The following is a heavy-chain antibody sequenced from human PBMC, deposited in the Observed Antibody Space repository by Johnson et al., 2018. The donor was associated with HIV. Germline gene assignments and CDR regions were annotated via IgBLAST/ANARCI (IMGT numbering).Heavy chain of an antibody. CDR1: FSSYA. Sequence: FSSYAMHWVRQAPGKGLEWVAVISYDGSNKYYADSVKGRFTISRDNSKNTVFLQMDSLRGEDTAVYYCARTPSLPGAFDIWGQGTMVTVSS. J-gene: IGHJ3*02. CDR3: ARTPSLPGAFDI. V-gene: IGHV3-30*04. CDR2: ISYDGSNK.